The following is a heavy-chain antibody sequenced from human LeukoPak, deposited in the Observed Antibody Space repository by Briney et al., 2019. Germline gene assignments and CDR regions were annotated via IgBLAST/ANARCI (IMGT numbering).Heavy chain of an antibody. J-gene: IGHJ5*02. Sequence: ASVKVSCKASGYTFTGYYMHWVRQAPGQGLEWMGWINPNSGATNYAQKFQGRVTMTRDTSINTAYMELRRLRSDDTAVYYCAREPTSWSYYGTFDPWGQGTLVTVSS. D-gene: IGHD1-26*01. CDR3: AREPTSWSYYGTFDP. CDR2: INPNSGAT. CDR1: GYTFTGYY. V-gene: IGHV1-2*02.